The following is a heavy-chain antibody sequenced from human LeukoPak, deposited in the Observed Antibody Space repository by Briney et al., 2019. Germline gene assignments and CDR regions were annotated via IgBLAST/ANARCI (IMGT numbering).Heavy chain of an antibody. CDR2: INAGNGNT. Sequence: ASVKVSCEASGYIFTSYAMHWVRQAPGQRLEWMGWINAGNGNTKYSQKFQGRVTITRDTSASTAYMELSSLRSEDTAVYHCARDMGSVAVAGTIPYYYYGMDVWGKGTTVTVSS. V-gene: IGHV1-3*01. CDR1: GYIFTSYA. D-gene: IGHD6-19*01. CDR3: ARDMGSVAVAGTIPYYYYGMDV. J-gene: IGHJ6*04.